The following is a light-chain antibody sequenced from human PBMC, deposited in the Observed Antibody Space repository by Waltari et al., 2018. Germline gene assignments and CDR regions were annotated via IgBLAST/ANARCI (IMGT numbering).Light chain of an antibody. V-gene: IGKV1-5*03. Sequence: DIQMTQSPSTLSASVGDSVTITCRASQSVSTWLAWYQQKPGKAPKLLSFKTSNLESGVPSRFRGSGSGTEFTLTISSLQPDDSASYYCLQYDTYSTWTFGQGTRVEVK. CDR3: LQYDTYSTWT. J-gene: IGKJ1*01. CDR2: KTS. CDR1: QSVSTW.